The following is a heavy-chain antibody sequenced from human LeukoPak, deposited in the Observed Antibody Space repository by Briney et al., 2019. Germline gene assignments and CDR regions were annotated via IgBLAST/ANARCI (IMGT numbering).Heavy chain of an antibody. CDR1: GFTFSSYA. V-gene: IGHV3-23*01. D-gene: IGHD5-18*01. CDR3: ARVSEYSYGPFHYYYMDV. J-gene: IGHJ6*03. Sequence: PGGSLRLSCVASGFTFSSYAMSWVRQAPGKGLEWVSVISASGDYTPYADSVRGRFAISRDNSKNTLYLQLNSLRADDTAVYYCARVSEYSYGPFHYYYMDVWGKGTTVTVSS. CDR2: ISASGDYT.